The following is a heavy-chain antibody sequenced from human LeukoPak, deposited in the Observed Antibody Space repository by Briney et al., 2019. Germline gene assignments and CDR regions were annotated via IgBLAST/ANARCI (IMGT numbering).Heavy chain of an antibody. CDR1: GFTLSSFG. J-gene: IGHJ2*01. CDR2: ISDDGSNT. V-gene: IGHV3-30*18. D-gene: IGHD5-18*01. Sequence: GRSLRLSCTASGFTLSSFGMHWVRQAPGKGLEWVAVISDDGSNTYYADSVKGRFTISRDNSKNTLYLQLNGLRTEDTAVYYCAKDADTATIIYWYFDLWGRGTLVTVSS. CDR3: AKDADTATIIYWYFDL.